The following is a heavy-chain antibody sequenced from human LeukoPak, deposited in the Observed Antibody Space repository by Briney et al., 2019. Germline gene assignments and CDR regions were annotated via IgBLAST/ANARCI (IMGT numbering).Heavy chain of an antibody. J-gene: IGHJ5*02. V-gene: IGHV3-23*01. Sequence: PGGSLRLSCAASGFTFSSYAMGWVRQAPGKGLEWVSAISGSGGSTYYADSVKGRFTVSRDNSKNTLYLQMNSLRAEDTAVYYCAKDKRYRGANWFDPWGQGTLVTVSS. D-gene: IGHD3-9*01. CDR3: AKDKRYRGANWFDP. CDR1: GFTFSSYA. CDR2: ISGSGGST.